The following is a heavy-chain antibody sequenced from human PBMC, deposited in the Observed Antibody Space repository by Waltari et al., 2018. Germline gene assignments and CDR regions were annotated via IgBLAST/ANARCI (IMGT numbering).Heavy chain of an antibody. J-gene: IGHJ5*02. V-gene: IGHV3-20*04. CDR2: INWNGGST. CDR3: ARGTPWAVVSRGWFDP. Sequence: EVQLVESGGGVVRPGGSLRLSWAASGFTCYGYGMRWVRQAPGKGLAWVSGINWNGGSTGYADSVKGRFTISRDNAKNSLYLQMNSLRAEDTALYYCARGTPWAVVSRGWFDPWGQGTLVTVSS. CDR1: GFTCYGYG. D-gene: IGHD2-15*01.